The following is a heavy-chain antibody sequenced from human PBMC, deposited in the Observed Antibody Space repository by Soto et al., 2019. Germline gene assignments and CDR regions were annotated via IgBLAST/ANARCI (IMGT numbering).Heavy chain of an antibody. CDR1: GYTFTGYY. CDR2: INPNSGGT. D-gene: IGHD1-20*01. Sequence: QVQLVQSGAEVKKPGASVKVSCKASGYTFTGYYMHWVRQAPGQGLEWMGWINPNSGGTNYAQKFQGRVTMTRDTSISTAYMELSRLRSDDTAVYYCAREARYRDYYYGMDVWGQGTTVTVSS. J-gene: IGHJ6*02. CDR3: AREARYRDYYYGMDV. V-gene: IGHV1-2*02.